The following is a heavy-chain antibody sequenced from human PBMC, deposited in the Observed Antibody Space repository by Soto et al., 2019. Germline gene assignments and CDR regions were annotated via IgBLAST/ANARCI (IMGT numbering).Heavy chain of an antibody. CDR3: ARSWVTGKGGIDV. CDR2: INGYTGNT. Sequence: QVQLVQSGAEVKKPGASVKVSCKASGYTFTSYGLSWVRQAPGQGLEWMGWINGYTGNTNYAQKFQGRVTMTTDTSTNTAYLDLWTLISDHTAVYYCARSWVTGKGGIDVWGQGTTVTVSS. V-gene: IGHV1-18*01. J-gene: IGHJ6*02. D-gene: IGHD3-16*01. CDR1: GYTFTSYG.